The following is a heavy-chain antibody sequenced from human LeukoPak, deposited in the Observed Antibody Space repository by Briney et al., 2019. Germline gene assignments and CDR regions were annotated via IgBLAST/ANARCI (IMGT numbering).Heavy chain of an antibody. D-gene: IGHD4-17*01. Sequence: GGSLRLSCAASGFTFNSYGIHWVRQAPGKGLEWVALIWYDGSNTYYADSVKGRFTISRDISKNTLYLQMNSLRAEDAAVYYCARRKVTTFAFDIWGQGTMVTVSS. CDR2: IWYDGSNT. CDR3: ARRKVTTFAFDI. J-gene: IGHJ3*02. V-gene: IGHV3-33*01. CDR1: GFTFNSYG.